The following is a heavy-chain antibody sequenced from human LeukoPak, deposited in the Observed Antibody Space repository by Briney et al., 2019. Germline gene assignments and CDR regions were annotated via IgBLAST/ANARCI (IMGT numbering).Heavy chain of an antibody. CDR3: ARGGYSYGYDFTFDI. CDR1: YY. J-gene: IGHJ3*02. Sequence: YYXXWIRQPXXXXLEWIGYIYYSGSTNYNPSLKSRVTISVDTSKNQFSLKLSSVTAADTAVYYCARGGYSYGYDFTFDIWGQGTMVTVSS. CDR2: IYYSGST. V-gene: IGHV4-59*01. D-gene: IGHD5-18*01.